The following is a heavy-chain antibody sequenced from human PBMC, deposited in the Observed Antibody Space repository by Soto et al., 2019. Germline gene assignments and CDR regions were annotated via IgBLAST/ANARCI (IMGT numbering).Heavy chain of an antibody. V-gene: IGHV4-30-2*01. J-gene: IGHJ5*02. CDR1: GGSISSGGYS. CDR2: IYHSGST. CDR3: ARALYCSGGSCYSGGRWFDP. Sequence: PSDTLSLTCAVSGGSISSGGYSWSWIRQPPGKGLEWIGYIYHSGSTYYNPSLKSRVTISVDRSKNQFSLKLSSVTAADTAVYYCARALYCSGGSCYSGGRWFDPWGQGTLVTVSS. D-gene: IGHD2-15*01.